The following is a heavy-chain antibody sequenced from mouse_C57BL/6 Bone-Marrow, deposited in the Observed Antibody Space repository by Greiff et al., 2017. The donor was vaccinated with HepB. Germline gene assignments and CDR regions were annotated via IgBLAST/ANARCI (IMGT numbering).Heavy chain of an antibody. Sequence: VTLKESGAELVRPGASVKLSCTASGFNIKDYYMHWVKQRPEQGLEWIGRIDPEDGDTEYAPKFQGKATMTADTSSNTAYLQLSSLTSEDTAVYYCYYYGSSYPAWFAYWGQGTLVTVSA. J-gene: IGHJ3*01. D-gene: IGHD1-1*01. V-gene: IGHV14-1*01. CDR1: GFNIKDYY. CDR3: YYYGSSYPAWFAY. CDR2: IDPEDGDT.